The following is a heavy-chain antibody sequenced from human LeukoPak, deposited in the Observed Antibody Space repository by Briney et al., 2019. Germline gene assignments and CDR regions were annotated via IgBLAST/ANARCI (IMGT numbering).Heavy chain of an antibody. CDR1: GGSISGYY. J-gene: IGHJ4*02. CDR2: IYYSGGT. V-gene: IGHV4-59*12. CDR3: ARANDGVMIVED. D-gene: IGHD3-22*01. Sequence: PSETLSLTCTVSGGSISGYYWSWIRQPPGRGLEWIGCIYYSGGTNYNPSLKSRVTISIDTSKNQFSLKLSSVTAADTAVYYCARANDGVMIVEDWGQGTLVTVSS.